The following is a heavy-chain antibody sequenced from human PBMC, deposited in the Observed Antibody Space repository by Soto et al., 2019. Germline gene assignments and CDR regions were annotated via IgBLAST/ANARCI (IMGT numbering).Heavy chain of an antibody. CDR3: ARRDSGGFYRYFDS. V-gene: IGHV1-69*06. Sequence: QVQLVQSGAVVKNRGASVKFSCKASVGTFSTNPSSGVRQAPEKGLKWMGGTGSGTGQGNHAERFKGRLTTTVDKSTSTGYMEMSSLSSEDTAVYYCARRDSGGFYRYFDSWGQGTMVTVSS. CDR1: VGTFSTNP. J-gene: IGHJ4*02. D-gene: IGHD2-15*01. CDR2: TGSGTGQG.